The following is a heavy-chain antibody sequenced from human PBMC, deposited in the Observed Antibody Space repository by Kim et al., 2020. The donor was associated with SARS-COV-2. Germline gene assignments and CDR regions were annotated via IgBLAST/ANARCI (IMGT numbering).Heavy chain of an antibody. Sequence: SETLSLTCTVSGGSISSGDYYWSWIRQPPGKGLEWIGYIYDSGSTYYNPSLKSRVTISVHTPKNQFSLKLSSVTAADTAVYYCARVISGAHYYYYGMDVWGQGTTVTVSS. V-gene: IGHV4-30-4*01. CDR3: ARVISGAHYYYYGMDV. CDR1: GGSISSGDYY. CDR2: IYDSGST. D-gene: IGHD7-27*01. J-gene: IGHJ6*02.